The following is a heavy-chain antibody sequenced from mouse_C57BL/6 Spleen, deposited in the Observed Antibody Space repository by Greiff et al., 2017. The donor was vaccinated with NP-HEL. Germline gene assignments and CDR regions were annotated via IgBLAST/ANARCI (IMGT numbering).Heavy chain of an antibody. Sequence: VQLQQSGAELARPGASVKMSCKASGYTFTSYTMHWVKQRPGQGLEWIGYINPSSGYTKYNQKFKDKATLTADKSSSTAYMQLSSLTSEDSAVYYCAGDSSGYWDFDVWGTGTTVTVSS. CDR1: GYTFTSYT. D-gene: IGHD3-2*02. J-gene: IGHJ1*03. CDR2: INPSSGYT. V-gene: IGHV1-4*01. CDR3: AGDSSGYWDFDV.